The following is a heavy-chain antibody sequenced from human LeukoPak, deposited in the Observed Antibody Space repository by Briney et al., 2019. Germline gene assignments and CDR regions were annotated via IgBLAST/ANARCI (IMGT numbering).Heavy chain of an antibody. J-gene: IGHJ6*03. CDR1: GFTFSAYN. V-gene: IGHV3-21*01. CDR3: ARDPYSGGYGAYYYYYMDV. Sequence: TGGSLRLSCAASGFTFSAYNMNWVRRTPGKGLEWVSSITTSSSYMFYADSVRGRFTISRDNAENSLYLQMNSLRDEDTAVYYCARDPYSGGYGAYYYYYMDVWGKGTTVTISS. D-gene: IGHD6-19*01. CDR2: ITTSSSYM.